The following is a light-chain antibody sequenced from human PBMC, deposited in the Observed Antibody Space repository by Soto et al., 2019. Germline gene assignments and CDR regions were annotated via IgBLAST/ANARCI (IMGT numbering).Light chain of an antibody. J-gene: IGKJ4*01. CDR2: AAS. Sequence: DIQMTQSPSSLSASVGDRVTITCRASQSISSYLNWYQQKPGKAPKLLIYAASSLQSGVPSRFSGSGSGTEFTLTINSLQPEDFATYYCLQDYSYPATFGAGTKVDIK. CDR3: LQDYSYPAT. V-gene: IGKV1-39*01. CDR1: QSISSY.